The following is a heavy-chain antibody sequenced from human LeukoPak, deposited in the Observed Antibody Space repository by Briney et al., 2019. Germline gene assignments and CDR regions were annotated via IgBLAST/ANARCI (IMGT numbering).Heavy chain of an antibody. CDR1: GGTFSSYA. Sequence: SVKVSCKASGGTFSSYAISWVRQAPGQGLEWMGGIIPIFGTANYAQKFQGRVTITADESTSTAYMEPSSLRSEDTAVYYCARGGSSGYYYVGTYYYYGMDVWGQGTTVTVSS. V-gene: IGHV1-69*01. D-gene: IGHD3-22*01. CDR3: ARGGSSGYYYVGTYYYYGMDV. CDR2: IIPIFGTA. J-gene: IGHJ6*02.